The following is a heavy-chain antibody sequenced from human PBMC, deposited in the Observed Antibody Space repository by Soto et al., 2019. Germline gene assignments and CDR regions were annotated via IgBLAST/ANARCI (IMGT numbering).Heavy chain of an antibody. CDR1: GGSIISYY. Sequence: SETLSLTCTVSGGSIISYYWSWILQPPWKGLEWIGYIYYSGSTNYNPSLKSRVTISVDTSKNQFSLKLSSVTAADTAVYYCARAGLGDGSDYWGQGTLVTVSS. CDR3: ARAGLGDGSDY. J-gene: IGHJ4*02. CDR2: IYYSGST. V-gene: IGHV4-59*08. D-gene: IGHD1-26*01.